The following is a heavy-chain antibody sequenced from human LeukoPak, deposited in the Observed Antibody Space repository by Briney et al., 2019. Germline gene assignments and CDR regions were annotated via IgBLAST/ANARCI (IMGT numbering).Heavy chain of an antibody. CDR1: GFTFSSYA. CDR2: ISYDGSNK. J-gene: IGHJ6*04. V-gene: IGHV3-30*04. Sequence: GRSLRLSCAASGFTFSSYAMHWVRQAPGKGLEWVAVISYDGSNKYYADSVKGRFTISRDNSKNTLYLQMNSLRAEDTAVDYCERDHRRSYGMDGWGKGTTVTVSS. CDR3: ERDHRRSYGMDG.